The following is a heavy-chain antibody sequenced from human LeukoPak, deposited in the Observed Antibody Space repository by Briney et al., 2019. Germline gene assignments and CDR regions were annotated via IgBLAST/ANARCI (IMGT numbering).Heavy chain of an antibody. V-gene: IGHV3-23*01. D-gene: IGHD2-8*02. Sequence: GGSLRLSCAASGFTFGTFAMVWVRQPPGKGLEWVSSIFPSGGEIHYADSVRGRFTISRDNSKSTLSLQMNSLRAEDTAIYYCATYRQVLLPFESWGQGTLVTVSS. CDR3: ATYRQVLLPFES. CDR1: GFTFGTFA. CDR2: IFPSGGEI. J-gene: IGHJ4*02.